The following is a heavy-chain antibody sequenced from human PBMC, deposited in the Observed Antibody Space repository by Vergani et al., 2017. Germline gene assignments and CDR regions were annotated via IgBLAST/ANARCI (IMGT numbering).Heavy chain of an antibody. CDR2: INPNSGGT. V-gene: IGHV1-2*02. Sequence: QVQLVQSGAEVKKPGASVKVSCKASGYTFTGYYMHWVRQAPGQGLEWMGWINPNSGGTNYAQKFQGRVTMTRDTSISTAYMELSRLRSDDTPVYYCARSTHYGDRRPPFDYWGQGSLVTVSS. CDR1: GYTFTGYY. CDR3: ARSTHYGDRRPPFDY. J-gene: IGHJ4*02. D-gene: IGHD4-17*01.